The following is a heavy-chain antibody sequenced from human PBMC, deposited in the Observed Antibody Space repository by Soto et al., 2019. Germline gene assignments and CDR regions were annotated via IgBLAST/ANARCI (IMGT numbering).Heavy chain of an antibody. Sequence: GGSLRLSCAASGFTVSSNYMSWVRQAPGKGLEWVSVIYSGGSTYYADSVKGRFIISRDDSKNTLFLRMNSLRAEDTAVYYCATAKLLLPWLFDYWGQGTLVTVSS. CDR2: IYSGGST. CDR1: GFTVSSNY. J-gene: IGHJ4*02. D-gene: IGHD2-15*01. V-gene: IGHV3-66*01. CDR3: ATAKLLLPWLFDY.